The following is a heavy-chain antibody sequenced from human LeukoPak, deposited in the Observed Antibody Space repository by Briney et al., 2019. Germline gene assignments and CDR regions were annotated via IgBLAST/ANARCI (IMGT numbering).Heavy chain of an antibody. CDR3: ARVYYDILTGYYIYAFDI. D-gene: IGHD3-9*01. CDR1: GFTFSNYW. CDR2: IKSDGSEK. J-gene: IGHJ3*02. V-gene: IGHV3-7*02. Sequence: GGSLRLSCAASGFTFSNYWMNWVRPAPGKGLEWVANIKSDGSEKYYVDSVKGRFTISRDNAKNSLYLQMNSLRAEDTAVYYCARVYYDILTGYYIYAFDIWGQGTMVTVSS.